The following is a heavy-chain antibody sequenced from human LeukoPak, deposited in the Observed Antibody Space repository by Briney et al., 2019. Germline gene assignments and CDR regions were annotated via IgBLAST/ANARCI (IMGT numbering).Heavy chain of an antibody. J-gene: IGHJ6*02. CDR3: ARPVAGTYYHYGMDV. CDR1: GYTFTSYY. D-gene: IGHD6-19*01. V-gene: IGHV1-46*01. Sequence: GASVKVSCKASGYTFTSYYLHWVRQAPGQGLEWMRVINPSGGSTSYAQKFQGRVTMTGDTSTSTVYMELSSLRFEDTAVYYCARPVAGTYYHYGMDVWGQGTTVTVSS. CDR2: INPSGGST.